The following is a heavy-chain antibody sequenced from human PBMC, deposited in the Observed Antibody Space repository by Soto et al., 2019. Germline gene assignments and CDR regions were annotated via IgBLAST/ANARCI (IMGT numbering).Heavy chain of an antibody. V-gene: IGHV1-2*04. Sequence: ASVKVYCKASGYTFTGYYMHWVRQAPGQGLEWMGWINPNSGGTNYAQKFQGWVTMTRDTSISTAYMELSRLRSDDTAVYYCASSPPEVGGFDYWGQGTLVTVSS. D-gene: IGHD6-19*01. CDR2: INPNSGGT. CDR1: GYTFTGYY. J-gene: IGHJ4*02. CDR3: ASSPPEVGGFDY.